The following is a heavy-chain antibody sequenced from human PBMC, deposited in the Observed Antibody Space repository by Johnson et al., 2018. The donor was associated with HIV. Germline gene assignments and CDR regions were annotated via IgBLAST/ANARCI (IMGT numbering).Heavy chain of an antibody. J-gene: IGHJ3*02. CDR1: GFTFSNYA. V-gene: IGHV3-64*01. D-gene: IGHD1-20*01. Sequence: VQLVESGGGLVQPGGSLRLSCTPSGFTFSNYAIYWVRQAPGKGLEYVSSISSNGGRTYYANSVKGRFTVSRDNSNNTLYLQMGSLRAEDIAVYYCARGIPTLPLTGTRGFDIWGQGTMVTVSS. CDR3: ARGIPTLPLTGTRGFDI. CDR2: ISSNGGRT.